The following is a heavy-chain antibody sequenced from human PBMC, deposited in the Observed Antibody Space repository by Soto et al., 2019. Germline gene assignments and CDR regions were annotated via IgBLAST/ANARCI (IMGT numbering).Heavy chain of an antibody. J-gene: IGHJ4*02. CDR3: AKDHSWTQLWLAPDY. D-gene: IGHD5-18*01. CDR2: ISYDGSNK. CDR1: GFTLSTYG. Sequence: GGSLRLSCAASGFTLSTYGMHWVRQAPGKGLEWVAVISYDGSNKNYADSVKGRFTISRDNSKNTLYLQMNSLRAEDTAVYYCAKDHSWTQLWLAPDYWGQGTVVTVSS. V-gene: IGHV3-30*18.